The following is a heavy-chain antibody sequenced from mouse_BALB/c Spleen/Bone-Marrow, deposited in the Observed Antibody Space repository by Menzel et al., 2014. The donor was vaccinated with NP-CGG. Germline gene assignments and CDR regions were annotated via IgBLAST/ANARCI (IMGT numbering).Heavy chain of an antibody. Sequence: DVMLVESGGGLVQPGGSRKLSCAASGFTFSSFGMHWVRQAPEKGLEWVAYISGGSSTIYYADTVKGRFTISRDNPKNTLFLQMTSLRSEDTAMYYCARRVCGSQVFDVWGAGTTVTASS. CDR3: ARRVCGSQVFDV. CDR2: ISGGSSTI. V-gene: IGHV5-17*02. J-gene: IGHJ1*01. D-gene: IGHD1-1*02. CDR1: GFTFSSFG.